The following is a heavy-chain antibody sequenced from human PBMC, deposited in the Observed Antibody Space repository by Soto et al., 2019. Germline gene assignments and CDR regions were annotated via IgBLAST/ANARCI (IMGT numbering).Heavy chain of an antibody. V-gene: IGHV1-3*01. CDR1: GYTFTSYA. D-gene: IGHD2-21*02. Sequence: ASVQVSCKASGYTFTSYAMHWVRQAPGQRLEWMGWINAGNGNTKYSQKFQGRVTITRDTSASTAYMELSSLRSEDTAVYYCARGFRGGDADWPDYWGQGTLVTVSS. J-gene: IGHJ4*02. CDR3: ARGFRGGDADWPDY. CDR2: INAGNGNT.